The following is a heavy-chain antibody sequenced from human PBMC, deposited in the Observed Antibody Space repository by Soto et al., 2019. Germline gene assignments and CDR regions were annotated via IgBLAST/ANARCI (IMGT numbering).Heavy chain of an antibody. CDR1: GFTFSTYW. CDR3: ARRTPVTTDWYFDL. D-gene: IGHD4-17*01. V-gene: IGHV3-66*04. CDR2: FYTGGST. J-gene: IGHJ2*01. Sequence: GGSLRLSCAASGFTFSTYWMHWVRQAPGKGLEWVSVFYTGGSTYYADSVKGRLTISRDNSKNTVYLQMNSLRAEDTAVYYCARRTPVTTDWYFDLWGRGTLVTVSS.